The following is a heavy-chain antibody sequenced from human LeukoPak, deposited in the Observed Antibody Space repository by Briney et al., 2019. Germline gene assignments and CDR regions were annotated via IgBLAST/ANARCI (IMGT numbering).Heavy chain of an antibody. CDR3: AKDSCSGGSCYSGWFDP. J-gene: IGHJ5*02. Sequence: GGSLRLSCAASGFIFSSYAMGWVRQAPGKGLEWVSAISGSGGSTYYADSVKGRFTISRDNSKNTLYLQMNSLRAEDTAVYYCAKDSCSGGSCYSGWFDPWGQGTLVTVSS. V-gene: IGHV3-23*01. D-gene: IGHD2-15*01. CDR1: GFIFSSYA. CDR2: ISGSGGST.